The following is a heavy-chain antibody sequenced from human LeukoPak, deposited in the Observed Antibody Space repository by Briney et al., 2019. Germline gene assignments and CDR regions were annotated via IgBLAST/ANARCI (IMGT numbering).Heavy chain of an antibody. J-gene: IGHJ4*02. D-gene: IGHD5-24*01. Sequence: GGSLRLSCAASGFTFSSYGMHWVRQAPGKGLEWVAVISYDGSNKFDADSVKGRFTISRDNSKNTLYLQMSRLRGEDTAVYYCVKVVEMATTTGADDYWGQGTLVTVSS. CDR3: VKVVEMATTTGADDY. V-gene: IGHV3-30*18. CDR2: ISYDGSNK. CDR1: GFTFSSYG.